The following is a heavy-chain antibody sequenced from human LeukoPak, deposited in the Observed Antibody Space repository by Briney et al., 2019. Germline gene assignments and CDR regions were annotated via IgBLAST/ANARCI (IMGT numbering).Heavy chain of an antibody. CDR2: IYYSGST. V-gene: IGHV4-59*01. CDR1: GGSISNYY. D-gene: IGHD2-2*01. CDR3: ARACSSTSCYPHYYYYGMDV. J-gene: IGHJ6*02. Sequence: PSETLSLTCTVSGGSISNYYWSWIRQPAGKGLEWIGYIYYSGSTNYNPSLKSRVTISVDTSKNQLSLKLSSVTAADTAVYYCARACSSTSCYPHYYYYGMDVWGQGTTVTVSS.